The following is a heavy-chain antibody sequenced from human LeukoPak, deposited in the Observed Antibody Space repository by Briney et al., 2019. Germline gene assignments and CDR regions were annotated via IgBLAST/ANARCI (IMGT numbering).Heavy chain of an antibody. Sequence: SETLSLTCTVSGGSISSYYWSWIRQPPGKGLEWIGYIYYSGSTNYNPSLKSRVTISVDTSKNQFSLKLSSVTAADTAVYYCARGHRSGYYCVSDYFDYWGQGTLVTVSS. J-gene: IGHJ4*02. CDR2: IYYSGST. CDR1: GGSISSYY. CDR3: ARGHRSGYYCVSDYFDY. D-gene: IGHD3-22*01. V-gene: IGHV4-59*01.